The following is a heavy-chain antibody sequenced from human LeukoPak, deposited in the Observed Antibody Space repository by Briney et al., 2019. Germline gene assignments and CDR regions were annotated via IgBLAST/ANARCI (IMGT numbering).Heavy chain of an antibody. Sequence: GESLRLSCAASGFSFSTYTMNWARQAPGKGLAWVSSISGSGTYISYSDSVKGRFTIPRDNAKNSLSLQMNSLRAEDTAIYYCASHFWNYYRIDYWGQGILVTVSS. CDR2: ISGSGTYI. CDR3: ASHFWNYYRIDY. V-gene: IGHV3-21*01. CDR1: GFSFSTYT. J-gene: IGHJ4*02. D-gene: IGHD3-3*02.